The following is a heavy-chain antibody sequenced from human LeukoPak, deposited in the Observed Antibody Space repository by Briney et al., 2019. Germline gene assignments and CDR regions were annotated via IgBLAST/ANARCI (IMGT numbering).Heavy chain of an antibody. Sequence: GGSLRLSCAASGFTFSSYSMNWVRQAPGKGLEWVSSISSSSSYIYYADSVKGRFTISRDNAKNSLYLQMNSLRDEDTALYYCARRRITLVRGVDITSYYFDYWGQGTLVTVSS. CDR2: ISSSSSYI. D-gene: IGHD3-10*01. J-gene: IGHJ4*02. V-gene: IGHV3-21*04. CDR1: GFTFSSYS. CDR3: ARRRITLVRGVDITSYYFDY.